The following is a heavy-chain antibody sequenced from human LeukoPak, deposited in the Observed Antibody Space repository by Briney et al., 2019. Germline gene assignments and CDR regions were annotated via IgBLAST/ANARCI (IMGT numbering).Heavy chain of an antibody. CDR2: IKQDGSEK. V-gene: IGHV3-7*01. J-gene: IGHJ6*03. CDR3: ARMYSSSWPHYNYMDV. Sequence: GESLRLSCAASGFTFSSYWMSWVRQAPGKGLEWVANIKQDGSEKYYVDSVKGRFTISRDNAKNSLYLQMNSLRAEDTAVFYCARMYSSSWPHYNYMDVWGKGTTVTVSS. CDR1: GFTFSSYW. D-gene: IGHD6-13*01.